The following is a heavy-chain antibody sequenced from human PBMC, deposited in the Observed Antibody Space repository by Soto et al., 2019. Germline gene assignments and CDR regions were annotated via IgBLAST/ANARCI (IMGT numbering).Heavy chain of an antibody. Sequence: GESLKISCQGSGYRFANYWIGWVRQMPGKGLEWMGIIYPGGSDTRYSPSFQGHVTISADKSINTAYLQWSSLKASDTAIYYCARAPSHGWYQHFDYWGQGTLVTVSS. CDR3: ARAPSHGWYQHFDY. V-gene: IGHV5-51*01. J-gene: IGHJ4*02. CDR1: GYRFANYW. CDR2: IYPGGSDT. D-gene: IGHD6-19*01.